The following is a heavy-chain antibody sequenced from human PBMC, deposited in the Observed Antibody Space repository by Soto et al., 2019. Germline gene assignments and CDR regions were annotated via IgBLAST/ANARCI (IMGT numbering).Heavy chain of an antibody. CDR1: GYTFTHFY. J-gene: IGHJ4*02. CDR3: ARDEGGYDILTGYYKAHHFDY. D-gene: IGHD3-9*01. V-gene: IGHV1-18*01. CDR2: ISPHNFNT. Sequence: GASVKVSCKASGYTFTHFYITWVRQAPGQGLEWKGAISPHNFNTNYAQKFRGRVTLTTEKSTNTAYMDLRSLTSDDTAVYYCARDEGGYDILTGYYKAHHFDYWGQGVPVTVSS.